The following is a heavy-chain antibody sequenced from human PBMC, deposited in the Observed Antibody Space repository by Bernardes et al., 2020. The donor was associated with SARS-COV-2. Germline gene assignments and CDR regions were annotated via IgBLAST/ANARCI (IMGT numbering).Heavy chain of an antibody. CDR2: IYYNGRP. CDR1: GGSITSDSYY. CDR3: ARPRDYYDYAMDV. Sequence: SETLSLTCTVSGGSITSDSYYWGWIRQPPGKGLEWIGTIYYNGRPYYNPSLKSRVTISVDTSKNRFSLKLTSVTAADTAVYYFARPRDYYDYAMDVWGQGTTATVSS. V-gene: IGHV4-39*01. J-gene: IGHJ6*02.